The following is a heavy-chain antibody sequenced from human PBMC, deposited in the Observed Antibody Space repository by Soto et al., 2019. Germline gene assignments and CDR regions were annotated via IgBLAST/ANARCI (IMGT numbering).Heavy chain of an antibody. D-gene: IGHD6-19*01. J-gene: IGHJ4*02. CDR2: ISSSSSTI. Sequence: GGSLRLSCAASGFPFSTYSMNWVRQAPGKGLEWVSYISSSSSTIFYTDSVKGRFTVSRDNAKNSLYLQMNSLRSEDTAVYYCARSTGIAVWGGYWGQGTLVTVSS. V-gene: IGHV3-48*01. CDR1: GFPFSTYS. CDR3: ARSTGIAVWGGY.